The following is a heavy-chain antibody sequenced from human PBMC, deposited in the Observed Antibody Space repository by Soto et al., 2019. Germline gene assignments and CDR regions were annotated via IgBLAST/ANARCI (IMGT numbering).Heavy chain of an antibody. Sequence: QLQLQESGPGLVKPSETLSLTCSVSGGSISSRTFWWAWIRQPPGKGLEWIGDMYYSGSSYSSPSLKSRVTLSVDTTKNQLSLKLNSVTAAYTAVYYSARHPRDDYNYGGSGIVDYCGQGTLVTVSS. D-gene: IGHD4-4*01. CDR3: ARHPRDDYNYGGSGIVDY. CDR1: GGSISSRTFW. J-gene: IGHJ4*02. CDR2: MYYSGSS. V-gene: IGHV4-39*01.